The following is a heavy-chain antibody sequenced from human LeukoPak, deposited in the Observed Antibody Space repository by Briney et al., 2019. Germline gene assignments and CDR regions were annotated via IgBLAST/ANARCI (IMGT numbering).Heavy chain of an antibody. J-gene: IGHJ3*02. V-gene: IGHV3-30-3*01. CDR2: ISCDGSNK. D-gene: IGHD2-2*01. CDR3: ARGGNVVVPAAMTLYDAFDI. Sequence: GGSLRLSCAASGFTFSSYAMHWVRQAPGKGLEWVAVISCDGSNKYYADSVKGRFTISRDNSKNTLYLQMNSLRAEDTAVYYCARGGNVVVPAAMTLYDAFDIWGQGTMVTVSS. CDR1: GFTFSSYA.